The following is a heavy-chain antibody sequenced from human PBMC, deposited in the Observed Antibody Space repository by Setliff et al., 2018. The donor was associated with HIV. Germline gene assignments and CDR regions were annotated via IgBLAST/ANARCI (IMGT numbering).Heavy chain of an antibody. CDR3: ARDGYTNGYGYYYFYMDV. Sequence: PSETLSLTCTVSGDSISGYYWSWIRQSPGKGLEWIGFIYETGSTYYNPSLKSRVSISIDTSKNQFSLKLSSVTAADTAVYFCARDGYTNGYGYYYFYMDVWGEGTTVTVSS. D-gene: IGHD5-18*01. V-gene: IGHV4-59*12. J-gene: IGHJ6*03. CDR1: GDSISGYY. CDR2: IYETGST.